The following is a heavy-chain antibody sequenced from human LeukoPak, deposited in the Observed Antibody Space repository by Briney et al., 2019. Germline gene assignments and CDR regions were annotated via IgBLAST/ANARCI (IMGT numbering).Heavy chain of an antibody. CDR3: ARDTSSD. V-gene: IGHV3-7*03. CDR2: INQDGSEK. Sequence: GGSLRLSCAASGFTFSNYWMSWVCQAPGKGLEWVANINQDGSEKYSVDSVKGRFTISRDNAKNSLFLQMNSLRAEDTAVYYCARDTSSDWGQGTLVTVSS. J-gene: IGHJ4*02. CDR1: GFTFSNYW.